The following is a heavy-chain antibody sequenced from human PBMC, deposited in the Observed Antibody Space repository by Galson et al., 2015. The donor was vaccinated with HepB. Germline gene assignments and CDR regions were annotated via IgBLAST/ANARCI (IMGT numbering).Heavy chain of an antibody. Sequence: QSGAEVKKPEETLKISCKGFGYSFTTYWIGWVRQMPGKGLEWMGIIYPGGSDTRYSPSFQGQVTISADKSISTAYLQWSSLKASDTAMYYCARTPSSSWYTYWGQGTLVTVSS. CDR1: GYSFTTYW. V-gene: IGHV5-51*03. J-gene: IGHJ4*02. CDR3: ARTPSSSWYTY. CDR2: IYPGGSDT. D-gene: IGHD6-13*01.